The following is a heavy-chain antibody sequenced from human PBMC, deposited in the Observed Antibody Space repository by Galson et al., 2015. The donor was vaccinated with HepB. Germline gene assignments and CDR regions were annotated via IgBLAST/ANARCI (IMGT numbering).Heavy chain of an antibody. J-gene: IGHJ4*02. CDR1: GFTFSSYW. V-gene: IGHV3-7*03. CDR3: AGGYFWFGEGLSDF. D-gene: IGHD3-10*01. Sequence: SLRLSCAASGFTFSSYWMNWVRQAPGKGLEWVANIKQDGSEKYYVDSVKGRFTISRDNARKSLYLQTDSLRAEDTALYYCAGGYFWFGEGLSDFWGQGTLVTVSS. CDR2: IKQDGSEK.